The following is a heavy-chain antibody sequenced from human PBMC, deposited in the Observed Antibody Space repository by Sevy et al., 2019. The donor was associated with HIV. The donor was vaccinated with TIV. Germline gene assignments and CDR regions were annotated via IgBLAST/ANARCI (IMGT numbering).Heavy chain of an antibody. V-gene: IGHV3-30*02. J-gene: IGHJ4*02. CDR2: IQYDGSNK. Sequence: GGSLRLSCAASGFSFSSYGMHWVRQAPGKGLEWMSYIQYDGSNKDYADSVKGRFTISRDNSKNTLYLQMNSRRFEDTAVFYCVKEGGGEGGDHWGQGTLVTVSS. D-gene: IGHD2-21*01. CDR1: GFSFSSYG. CDR3: VKEGGGEGGDH.